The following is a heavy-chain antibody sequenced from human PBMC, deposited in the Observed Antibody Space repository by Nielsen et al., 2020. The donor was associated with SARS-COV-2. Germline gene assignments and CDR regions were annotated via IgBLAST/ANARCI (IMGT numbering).Heavy chain of an antibody. Sequence: GESLKISCAASGFTFSSYAMSWVRQAPGKGLEWVSSISSSSTYIYYADSVRGRFTSSRDNAKNSLYLQMNSLRAEDTAVYYCARNRVAHTTYYYYYGMDVWGQGTTVTVSS. J-gene: IGHJ6*02. V-gene: IGHV3-21*01. D-gene: IGHD5-12*01. CDR1: GFTFSSYA. CDR3: ARNRVAHTTYYYYYGMDV. CDR2: ISSSSTYI.